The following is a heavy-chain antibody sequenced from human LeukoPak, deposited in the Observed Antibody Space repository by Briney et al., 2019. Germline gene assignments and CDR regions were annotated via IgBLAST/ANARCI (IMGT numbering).Heavy chain of an antibody. CDR1: GYTFTDYY. V-gene: IGHV1-2*02. CDR3: ARAGSTGYFGVAFDI. Sequence: ASVKVSCKASGYTFTDYYMQWVRQAPGQGLEWMGWINPNSGGTNYAQKFQGRVTMTRDTSISTAYLELSRLRSDDTAVYYCARAGSTGYFGVAFDIWGQGTMVTVSS. CDR2: INPNSGGT. D-gene: IGHD3-9*01. J-gene: IGHJ3*02.